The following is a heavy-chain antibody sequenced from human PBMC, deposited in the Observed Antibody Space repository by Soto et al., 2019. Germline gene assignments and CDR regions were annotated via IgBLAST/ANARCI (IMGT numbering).Heavy chain of an antibody. D-gene: IGHD3-22*01. CDR3: ARGDNYYDSSGAPGY. J-gene: IGHJ4*02. CDR1: GGTFSSYA. CDR2: IIPIFGTA. Sequence: SVKVSCKASGGTFSSYAISWVRQAPGQGLEWMGGIIPIFGTANYAQKFQGRVTITADESTSTAYMELSSLRSEDTAVYYCARGDNYYDSSGAPGYWGQGTLVTVSS. V-gene: IGHV1-69*13.